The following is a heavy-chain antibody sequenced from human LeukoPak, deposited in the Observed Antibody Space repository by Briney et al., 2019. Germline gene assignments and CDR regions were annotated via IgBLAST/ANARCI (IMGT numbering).Heavy chain of an antibody. CDR2: ISSSSSTI. CDR1: GFTFSSYS. CDR3: ARVYCSSTSCYFFFDY. D-gene: IGHD2-2*01. J-gene: IGHJ4*02. Sequence: GGSLRLSCAVSGFTFSSYSMNWVRQAPGKGLEWVSYISSSSSTIYYADSVKGRFTISRDNAKNSLYLQMNSLRAEDTAVYYCARVYCSSTSCYFFFDYWGQGTLVTVSS. V-gene: IGHV3-48*01.